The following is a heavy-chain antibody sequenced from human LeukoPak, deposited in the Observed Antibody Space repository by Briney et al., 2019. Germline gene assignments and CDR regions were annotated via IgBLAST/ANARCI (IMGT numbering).Heavy chain of an antibody. CDR1: GFAFSRYW. J-gene: IGHJ4*02. V-gene: IGHV3-74*01. CDR2: INSDGSAT. Sequence: PGWSLRLSCAASGFAFSRYWMHWVRQAPGKGLVWVSRINSDGSATNYADSVKGRFTISRDNAKSTLYLQMNSLRAEDTDVYYCAKSLGAPDDYWGQGTLVTVSS. CDR3: AKSLGAPDDY. D-gene: IGHD1-26*01.